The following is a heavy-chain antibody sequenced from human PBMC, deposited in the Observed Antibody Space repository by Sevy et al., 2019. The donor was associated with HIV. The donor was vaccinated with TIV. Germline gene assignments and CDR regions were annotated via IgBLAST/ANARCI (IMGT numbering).Heavy chain of an antibody. CDR1: GGSINSDH. CDR2: VYYTGGT. J-gene: IGHJ3*02. CDR3: ARRNDFDI. V-gene: IGHV4-59*08. Sequence: SETLSLTCTVSGGSINSDHWNWIRQPPGKGLEWIGYVYYTGGTHYNPSLKNRVTISVDRTKNQFSLKLTSVTAADTAVYYCARRNDFDIWGQGTMVIVSS.